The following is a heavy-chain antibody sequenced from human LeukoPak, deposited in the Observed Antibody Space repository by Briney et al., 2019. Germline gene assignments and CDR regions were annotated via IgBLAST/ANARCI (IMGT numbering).Heavy chain of an antibody. J-gene: IGHJ3*02. Sequence: GASVKVSCKASGGTFSSYAISWVRQAPGQGLEWMGRIIPILGIANYAQKFQGRVTITADKSTSTAYMELSSLRSEDTAVYYCARDRSSGSYWDAFDIWCQGTMVTVSS. CDR1: GGTFSSYA. D-gene: IGHD1-26*01. CDR3: ARDRSSGSYWDAFDI. V-gene: IGHV1-69*04. CDR2: IIPILGIA.